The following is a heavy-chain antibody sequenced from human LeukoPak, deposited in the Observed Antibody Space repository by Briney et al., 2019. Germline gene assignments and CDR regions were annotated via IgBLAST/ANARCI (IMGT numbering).Heavy chain of an antibody. V-gene: IGHV4-31*03. CDR2: IYYSGST. Sequence: SQTLSLICTVSGGSISSGGYYWSWIRQHPGKGLEWIGYIYYSGSTYYNPSLKSRVTISVDTSKNQFSLKLSSVTAADTAVYYCASTLPHSGRVVGYYYGMDVWGQGTTVTVSS. D-gene: IGHD2-15*01. J-gene: IGHJ6*02. CDR1: GGSISSGGYY. CDR3: ASTLPHSGRVVGYYYGMDV.